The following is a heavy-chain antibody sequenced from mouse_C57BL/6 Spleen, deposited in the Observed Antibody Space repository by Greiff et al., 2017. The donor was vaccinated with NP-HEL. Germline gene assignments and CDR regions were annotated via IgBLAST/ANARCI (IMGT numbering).Heavy chain of an antibody. CDR3: ARPDFDY. Sequence: EVMLVESGGGLVKPGGSLKLSCAASGFTFSDYGMHWVCQAPEKGLEWVAYISSGSSTVYYADTVKGRFTISRDNAKNTLFLQMTSLRSEDTAMYDCARPDFDYWGQGTTLTVSS. V-gene: IGHV5-17*01. CDR1: GFTFSDYG. J-gene: IGHJ2*01. CDR2: ISSGSSTV.